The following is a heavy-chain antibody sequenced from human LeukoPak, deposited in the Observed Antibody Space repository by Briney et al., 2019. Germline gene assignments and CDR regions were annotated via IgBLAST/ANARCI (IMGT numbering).Heavy chain of an antibody. CDR2: ISSSSSYI. D-gene: IGHD6-19*01. V-gene: IGHV3-21*01. Sequence: PGGSLRLSCAASGFTVSSNYMSWVRQAPGKGLEWVSSISSSSSYIYYADSVKGRFTISRDNAKNSLYLQMNSLRAEDTAVYYCARREAGTGFDYWGQGTLVTVSS. CDR1: GFTVSSNY. CDR3: ARREAGTGFDY. J-gene: IGHJ4*02.